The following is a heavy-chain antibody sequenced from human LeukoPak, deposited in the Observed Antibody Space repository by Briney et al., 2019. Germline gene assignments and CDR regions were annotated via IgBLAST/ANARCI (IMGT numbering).Heavy chain of an antibody. Sequence: APVKVSCKVSGYTLTELSMHWVRQAPGKGLEWMGGFDPEDGETIYAQKFQGRVTMTEDTSTDTAYMELSSLRSEDTAVYYCATGRYYDSSQPPDLWYWGQGTLVTVSS. J-gene: IGHJ4*02. CDR2: FDPEDGET. CDR3: ATGRYYDSSQPPDLWY. CDR1: GYTLTELS. D-gene: IGHD3-22*01. V-gene: IGHV1-24*01.